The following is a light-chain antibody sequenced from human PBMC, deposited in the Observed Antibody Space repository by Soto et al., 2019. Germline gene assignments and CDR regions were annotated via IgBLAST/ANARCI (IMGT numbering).Light chain of an antibody. CDR1: SSDIGGYNY. CDR2: EVR. V-gene: IGLV2-14*01. J-gene: IGLJ1*01. Sequence: QSALTQPPSASGSPGQSVTISCTGGSSDIGGYNYVSWYQHHPGKAPRLIIYEVRNRPSGVSNRFSGSKSGHTASLTISGLQAEDEADYYCNSYTSSSTYVFGTGTKLTVL. CDR3: NSYTSSSTYV.